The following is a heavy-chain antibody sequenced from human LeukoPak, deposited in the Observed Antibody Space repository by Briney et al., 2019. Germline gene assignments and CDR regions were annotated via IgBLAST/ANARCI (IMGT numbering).Heavy chain of an antibody. CDR2: IFYSGST. CDR1: GVSISGYY. D-gene: IGHD1-26*01. V-gene: IGHV4-59*08. CDR3: ARSESGRLGPFDY. J-gene: IGHJ4*02. Sequence: SETLSLTCTFSGVSISGYYWSWIRQPPGKGLEWIGYIFYSGSTNYNPSLKSRVTISVDTSKNQFSLKLNSVAAADTAVYHCARSESGRLGPFDYWGQGALVTVSS.